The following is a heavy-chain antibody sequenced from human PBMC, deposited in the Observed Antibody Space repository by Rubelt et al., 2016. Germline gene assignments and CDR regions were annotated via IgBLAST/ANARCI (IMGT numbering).Heavy chain of an antibody. V-gene: IGHV3-23*04. CDR1: GFTFSSYG. CDR3: TGGSGAAEWYFDL. CDR2: ISGSGGTT. Sequence: EVQLVESGGGLLQPGGSLRLSCAASGFTFSSYGMSWVRQSPGKGLEWVSGISGSGGTTYYANSVKGRFTISRDNSKNTLYLEMNSLRAEETAVYHCTGGSGAAEWYFDLWGRGTVVSVSS. D-gene: IGHD1-26*01. J-gene: IGHJ2*01.